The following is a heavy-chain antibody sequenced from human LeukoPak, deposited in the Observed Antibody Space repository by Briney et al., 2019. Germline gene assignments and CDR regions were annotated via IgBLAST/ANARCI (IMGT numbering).Heavy chain of an antibody. CDR1: GGSISSSTYF. J-gene: IGHJ6*03. CDR3: ARHYTLVTAPGAYYMDV. CDR2: IYHTGTT. D-gene: IGHD6-13*01. Sequence: PLETLSLTCSVSGGSISSSTYFWGWIRQPPGKGLEWIGTIYHTGTTYYNPSLQSRVTISVDTSKNQFSLNLSSVTATDTAVYFCARHYTLVTAPGAYYMDVWGKGTTVTVSS. V-gene: IGHV4-39*01.